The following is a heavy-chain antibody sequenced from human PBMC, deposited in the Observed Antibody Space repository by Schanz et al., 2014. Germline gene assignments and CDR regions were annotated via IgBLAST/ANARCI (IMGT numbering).Heavy chain of an antibody. J-gene: IGHJ4*02. D-gene: IGHD3-22*01. CDR2: ISSSSSYT. CDR1: GFTFSDHF. CDR3: AKDGRLPYYGTGSDFDY. Sequence: VQLVESGGDLVQPGGSQRLSCAASGFTFSDHFMDWVRQAPGKGLEWVSYISSSSSYTNYADSVKGRFTISRDNAKNSLYLQMNSLRAGDTAVYYCAKDGRLPYYGTGSDFDYWGQGTLVAVSS. V-gene: IGHV3-11*05.